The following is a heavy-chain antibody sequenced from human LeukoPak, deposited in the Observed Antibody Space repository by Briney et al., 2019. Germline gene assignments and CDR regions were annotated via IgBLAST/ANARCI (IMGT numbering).Heavy chain of an antibody. CDR3: ARAPYYYGSSGYYTRYYYYYGMDV. D-gene: IGHD3-22*01. J-gene: IGHJ6*02. Sequence: SETLSLTCAVYGGSFSGYYWSWIRQPPGKGLEWIGEINHSGSTNYNPSLKSRVTISVDTSKNQFSLKLSSVTAADTAVYYCARAPYYYGSSGYYTRYYYYYGMDVWGQGTTVTVSS. V-gene: IGHV4-34*01. CDR1: GGSFSGYY. CDR2: INHSGST.